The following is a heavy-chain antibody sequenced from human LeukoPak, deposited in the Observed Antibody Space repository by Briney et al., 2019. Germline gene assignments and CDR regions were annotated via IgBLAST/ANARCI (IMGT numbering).Heavy chain of an antibody. D-gene: IGHD2-21*02. V-gene: IGHV3-30*18. J-gene: IGHJ4*02. CDR1: GFTFSSYG. CDR2: ISYDGSNK. CDR3: AKDLGTACGY. Sequence: GGSLRLSCAASGFTFSSYGMHWVRQAPGKGLEWVAVISYDGSNKYYADSVKGRFTISRDNSKNTLYLQMNSLRAEDTAVYYCAKDLGTACGYWGQGTLVTVSS.